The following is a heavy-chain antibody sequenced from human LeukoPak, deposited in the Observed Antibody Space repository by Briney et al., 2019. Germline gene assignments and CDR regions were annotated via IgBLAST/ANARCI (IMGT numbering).Heavy chain of an antibody. CDR3: ARDGSSSVTEFDY. CDR2: IIPIFGTA. D-gene: IGHD6-6*01. Sequence: SVKVSCKASGGTFSSYAISWVRQAPGQGLEWMGGIIPIFGTANYAQKFQGRVTMTTDTSTSTAYMELRSLRFDDTAVYYCARDGSSSVTEFDYWGQGTLVTVSS. J-gene: IGHJ4*02. CDR1: GGTFSSYA. V-gene: IGHV1-69*05.